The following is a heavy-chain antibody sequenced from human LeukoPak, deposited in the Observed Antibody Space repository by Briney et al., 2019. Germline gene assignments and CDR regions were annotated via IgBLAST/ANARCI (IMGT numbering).Heavy chain of an antibody. D-gene: IGHD6-6*01. V-gene: IGHV5-51*01. CDR1: GYSFTNYW. CDR3: ARQTAARPFNWLDP. CDR2: IYPGDSDT. Sequence: GESLKISCKGSGYSFTNYWIGWVRQMPGKGLEWMGIIYPGDSDTTYSPSFQGQVTISVDKSISTAYLQWSSLKASDTAMYYCARQTAARPFNWLDPWGQGTLVTVSS. J-gene: IGHJ5*02.